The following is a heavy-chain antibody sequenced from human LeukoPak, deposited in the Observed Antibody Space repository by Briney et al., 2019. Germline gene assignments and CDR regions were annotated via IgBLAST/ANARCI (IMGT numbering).Heavy chain of an antibody. CDR3: ARDSGGITMVRGVIIYYYYYMDV. CDR2: IYHSGST. V-gene: IGHV4-38-2*02. CDR1: GYSISSGYY. J-gene: IGHJ6*03. D-gene: IGHD3-10*01. Sequence: SETLSLTCTVSGYSISSGYYWGWIRQPPGKGLEWIGSIYHSGSTYYNPSLKSRVTISVDTSKNQFSLKLSSVTAADTAVYYCARDSGGITMVRGVIIYYYYYMDVWGKGTTVTISS.